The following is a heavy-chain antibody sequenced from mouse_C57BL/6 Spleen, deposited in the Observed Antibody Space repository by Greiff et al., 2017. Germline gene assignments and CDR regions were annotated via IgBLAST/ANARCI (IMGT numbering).Heavy chain of an antibody. D-gene: IGHD1-1*01. J-gene: IGHJ2*01. V-gene: IGHV1-82*01. CDR1: GYAFSSSW. CDR3: AREEITTVVGGNYFDY. CDR2: IYPGDGDT. Sequence: VQLQQSGPELVKPGASVKISCKASGYAFSSSWMNWVKQRPGKGLEWIGRIYPGDGDTNYNGKFKGKATLTADKSSSTAYMQLSSLTSEDSAVYFCAREEITTVVGGNYFDYWGQGTTLTVSS.